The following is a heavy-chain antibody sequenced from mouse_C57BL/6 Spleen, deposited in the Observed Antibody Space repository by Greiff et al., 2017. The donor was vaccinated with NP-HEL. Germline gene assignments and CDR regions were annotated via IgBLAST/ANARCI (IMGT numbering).Heavy chain of an antibody. CDR1: GFTFSSYA. V-gene: IGHV5-4*01. CDR3: AREGLRYLYYFDY. D-gene: IGHD1-1*01. CDR2: ISDGGSYT. Sequence: DVMLVESGGGLVKPGGSLKLSCAASGFTFSSYAMSWVRQTPEKRLEWVATISDGGSYTYYPDNVKGRFTISRDNAKNNLYLQMSHLKSEDTAMYYCAREGLRYLYYFDYWGQGTTLTVSS. J-gene: IGHJ2*01.